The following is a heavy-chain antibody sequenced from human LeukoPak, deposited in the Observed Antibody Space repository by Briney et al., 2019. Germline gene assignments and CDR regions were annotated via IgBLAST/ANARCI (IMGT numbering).Heavy chain of an antibody. J-gene: IGHJ4*02. CDR1: GFAFITYD. CDR3: AGGFSSGFNFLEY. D-gene: IGHD3-22*01. Sequence: GGSLRLSCAASGFAFITYDMHWVRQVTGKGLEWVSTIDTVGDTYYPGSVKGRFTISRENANNSLYLQMNNLRGEDTAVYYCAGGFSSGFNFLEYWGQGALVTVSS. V-gene: IGHV3-13*01. CDR2: IDTVGDT.